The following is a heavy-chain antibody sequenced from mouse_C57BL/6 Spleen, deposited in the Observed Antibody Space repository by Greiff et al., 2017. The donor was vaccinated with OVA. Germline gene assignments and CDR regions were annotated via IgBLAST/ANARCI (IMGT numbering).Heavy chain of an antibody. D-gene: IGHD1-1*01. V-gene: IGHV3-6*01. Sequence: EVQRVESGPGLVKPSQSLSLTCSVTGYSITSGYYWYWIRQFPGNKLEWMGSISYDGSNNYNPSLKNRISITRDTSKNQFFLKLNSVTTEDTATYYCARDKEDYYGSSYAMDYWGQGTSVTVSS. CDR3: ARDKEDYYGSSYAMDY. CDR1: GYSITSGYY. CDR2: ISYDGSN. J-gene: IGHJ4*01.